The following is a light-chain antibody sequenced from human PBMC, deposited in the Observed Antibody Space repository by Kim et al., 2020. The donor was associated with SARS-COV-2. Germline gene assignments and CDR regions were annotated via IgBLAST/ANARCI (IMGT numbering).Light chain of an antibody. V-gene: IGKV3-11*01. J-gene: IGKJ5*01. Sequence: EIVLTQSPATLYLSPGERATLSCRASQSVSSYLAWYQQKPGQAPRLLIYDASNRATGIPARFSGRGSGTDFTLTISSLEPEDSAVYYCQQRSSWPPFGRGTRLEIK. CDR2: DAS. CDR1: QSVSSY. CDR3: QQRSSWPP.